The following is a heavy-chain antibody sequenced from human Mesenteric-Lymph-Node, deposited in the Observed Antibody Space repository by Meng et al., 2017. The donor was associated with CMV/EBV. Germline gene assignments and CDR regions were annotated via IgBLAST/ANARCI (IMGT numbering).Heavy chain of an antibody. CDR1: GFSFSTYE. J-gene: IGHJ4*02. D-gene: IGHD5-12*01. CDR3: ARVVRGYNGYHSIDY. Sequence: GESLKISCAASGFSFSTYEMNWVRQAPGRGLEWVSYISGSGNAIFYTDSVKGRFTISRDNAKNSLFLQLNSLRAEDTAVYYCARVVRGYNGYHSIDYWGQGTLVTVSS. V-gene: IGHV3-48*03. CDR2: ISGSGNAI.